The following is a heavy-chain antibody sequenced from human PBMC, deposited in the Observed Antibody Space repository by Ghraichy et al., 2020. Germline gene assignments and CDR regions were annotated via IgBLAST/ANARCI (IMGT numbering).Heavy chain of an antibody. J-gene: IGHJ6*02. CDR1: GFTVSSNY. CDR2: IYSGGST. CDR3: ARDQYYYYGMDV. V-gene: IGHV3-53*01. Sequence: GESLNISCAASGFTVSSNYMSWVRQAPGKGLEWVSVIYSGGSTYYADSVKGRFTISRDNSKNTLYLQMNSLRAEDTAVYYCARDQYYYYGMDVWGQGTTVTVSS.